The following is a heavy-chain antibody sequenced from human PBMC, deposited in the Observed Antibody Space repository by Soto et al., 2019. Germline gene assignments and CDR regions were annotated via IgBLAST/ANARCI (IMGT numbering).Heavy chain of an antibody. CDR1: GGSIDTYY. V-gene: IGHV4-59*13. CDR3: AKDFRLVVYASYFDY. D-gene: IGHD2-8*02. J-gene: IGHJ4*02. Sequence: PSETLSLTCSVSGGSIDTYYWTWFRQAPGKGLECIGNIFYSGTTNLNPALESRVTMSIDRAKKQFSLTLSSVTAADTAVYYCAKDFRLVVYASYFDYWGQGTLVTVSS. CDR2: IFYSGTT.